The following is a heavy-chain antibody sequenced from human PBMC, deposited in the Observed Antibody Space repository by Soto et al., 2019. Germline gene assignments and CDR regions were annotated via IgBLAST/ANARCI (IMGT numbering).Heavy chain of an antibody. J-gene: IGHJ4*02. CDR3: GRVESQQWLPLDF. CDR1: GYTFTNYD. D-gene: IGHD6-19*01. Sequence: ASVKVSCKASGYTFTNYDINWVRQATGQGLEWVGWMNPNSGKTGYARKFQGRVTMSRDTSISTAYMELSSLRSEDTAVYYCGRVESQQWLPLDFWGQGTLVTVSS. V-gene: IGHV1-8*01. CDR2: MNPNSGKT.